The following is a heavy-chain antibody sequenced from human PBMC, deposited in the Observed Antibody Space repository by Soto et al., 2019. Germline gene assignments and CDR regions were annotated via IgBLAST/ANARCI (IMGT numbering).Heavy chain of an antibody. Sequence: SETLSLTCTVSGGSMSSHFWTWIRQPPGKGLEWIGYVYSSGSTHYNPSLQSRVTISADTSKNQVSLKVNSVTAADTAVYYCARDHPHSYGVYYFDYWGQGTPVTVSS. CDR1: GGSMSSHF. J-gene: IGHJ4*02. CDR2: VYSSGST. CDR3: ARDHPHSYGVYYFDY. V-gene: IGHV4-59*11. D-gene: IGHD5-18*01.